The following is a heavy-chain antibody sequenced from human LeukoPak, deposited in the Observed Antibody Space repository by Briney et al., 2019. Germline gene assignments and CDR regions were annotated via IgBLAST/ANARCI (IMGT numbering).Heavy chain of an antibody. J-gene: IGHJ3*02. CDR1: EFTFSAYR. CDR3: AREYTGSYHTFDI. D-gene: IGHD1-26*01. V-gene: IGHV3-48*02. CDR2: IDSGSTTM. Sequence: GGSLRLSCAASEFTFSAYRMAWVRQAPGKGLEWVSYIDSGSTTMNYADSVQGRFTISRDNAKSSLYLQMNSLRDEDTAVYYCAREYTGSYHTFDIWGQGTMVTVSS.